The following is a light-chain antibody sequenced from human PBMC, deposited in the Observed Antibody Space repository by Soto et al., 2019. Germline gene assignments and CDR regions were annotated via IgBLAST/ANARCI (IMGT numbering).Light chain of an antibody. CDR2: DVT. CDR1: SSDIGGYNY. V-gene: IGLV2-11*01. J-gene: IGLJ1*01. CDR3: CSYAGRYTYV. Sequence: QSALTQPRSVSGSPGQSVTISCSGTSSDIGGYNYVSWYQQHPGKSPKLMIYDVTKRPAGAPHRFSCSKFGNSASLTISGLEADDEADYYCCSYAGRYTYVFGTGTKVTVL.